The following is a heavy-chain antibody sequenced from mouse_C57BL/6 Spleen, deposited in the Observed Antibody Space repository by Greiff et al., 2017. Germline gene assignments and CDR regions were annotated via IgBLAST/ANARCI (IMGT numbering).Heavy chain of an antibody. CDR2: IYPRSGNT. CDR3: ARMDLTGLYWYFDV. V-gene: IGHV1-81*01. J-gene: IGHJ1*03. CDR1: GYTFTSYG. Sequence: QVQLQQSGAELARPGASVKLSCKASGYTFTSYGISWVKQRTGQGLEWIGEIYPRSGNTYYNEKFKGKATLTADKSSSTAYMELRSLTSEDSAVYFGARMDLTGLYWYFDVWGTGTTVTVSS. D-gene: IGHD4-1*01.